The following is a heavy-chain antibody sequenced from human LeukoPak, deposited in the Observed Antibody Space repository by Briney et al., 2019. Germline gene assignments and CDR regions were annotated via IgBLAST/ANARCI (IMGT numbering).Heavy chain of an antibody. CDR2: IRSSGSSSGRIT. D-gene: IGHD7-27*01. CDR1: GLIFSKYW. Sequence: GGSLRLSCAASGLIFSKYWMPWVRQAPGKGLEGVSFIRSSGSSSGRITDYADSVKSRFTISRDNAKTSLSLQMTSLRAEDTAAYYCARVGSNWGSGYYFDYWGQGTLVTVSS. J-gene: IGHJ4*02. CDR3: ARVGSNWGSGYYFDY. V-gene: IGHV3-48*04.